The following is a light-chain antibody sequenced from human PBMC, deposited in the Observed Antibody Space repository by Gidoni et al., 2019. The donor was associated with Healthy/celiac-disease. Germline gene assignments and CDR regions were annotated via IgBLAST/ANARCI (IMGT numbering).Light chain of an antibody. V-gene: IGKV1-39*01. Sequence: DIQMNQSPSSLSASVGDRVTIPCRASLSIINFLNWYQQKPGKAPKLLIYTASNLQTGVPSRFSGSGSGTDFTLTISSLQPEDFATYYCQQIYSTPLTFGGGTKVEIK. CDR1: LSIINF. J-gene: IGKJ4*01. CDR2: TAS. CDR3: QQIYSTPLT.